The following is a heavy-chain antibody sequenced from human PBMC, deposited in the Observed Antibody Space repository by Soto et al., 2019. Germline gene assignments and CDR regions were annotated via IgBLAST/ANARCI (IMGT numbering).Heavy chain of an antibody. Sequence: GGSLRLSCAASGFTFSSYSMNWVRQAPGKGLEWVSSISSSSSYIYYADSVKGRFTISRDNAKNTLYLQMDSLRAEDTAVYYCARDQRSSGYWYFDLWGRGTLVTVSS. D-gene: IGHD3-22*01. CDR2: ISSSSSYI. CDR3: ARDQRSSGYWYFDL. CDR1: GFTFSSYS. J-gene: IGHJ2*01. V-gene: IGHV3-21*01.